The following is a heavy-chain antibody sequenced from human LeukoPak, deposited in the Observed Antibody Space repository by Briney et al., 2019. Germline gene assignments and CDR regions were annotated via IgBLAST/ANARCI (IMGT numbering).Heavy chain of an antibody. CDR1: GYTFTSYY. CDR3: ARVVWGLTANAFDI. V-gene: IGHV1-2*02. D-gene: IGHD1-14*01. CDR2: INPNSGGT. J-gene: IGHJ3*02. Sequence: VASVKVSCKASGYTFTSYYMHWVRQAPGQGLEWMGWINPNSGGTNYAQKFQGRVTMTRDTSVSTAYMELSRLRSDDTAVYYCARVVWGLTANAFDIWGQGTMVTVSS.